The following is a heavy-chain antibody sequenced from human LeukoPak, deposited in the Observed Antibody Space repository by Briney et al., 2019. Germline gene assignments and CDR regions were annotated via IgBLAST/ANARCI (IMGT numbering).Heavy chain of an antibody. D-gene: IGHD3-3*01. CDR1: GFTFSSYS. Sequence: GSLRLSCAASGFTFSSYSMNWVRQAPGKGLEWVSSISSSSSYIYYADSVKGRFTISRDNAKNSLYLQMNSLRAEDTAVYYCARVGDFWSGLDVWGQGTTVTVSS. V-gene: IGHV3-21*01. CDR3: ARVGDFWSGLDV. J-gene: IGHJ6*02. CDR2: ISSSSSYI.